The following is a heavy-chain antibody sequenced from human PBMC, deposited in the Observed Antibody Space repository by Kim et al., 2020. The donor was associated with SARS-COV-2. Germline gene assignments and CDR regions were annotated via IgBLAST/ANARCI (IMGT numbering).Heavy chain of an antibody. CDR1: GFTFSSYG. V-gene: IGHV3-23*01. CDR2: ISDSGDVT. D-gene: IGHD3-22*01. Sequence: GGSLRLSCAASGFTFSSYGMSWVRQAPGKGLEWVSAISDSGDVTASADSVEGRFTISRDNFKNTLFLQMNSLRAEDTAVYHCARRVGSGYFNFEYWGQGTLVTVSS. CDR3: ARRVGSGYFNFEY. J-gene: IGHJ4*02.